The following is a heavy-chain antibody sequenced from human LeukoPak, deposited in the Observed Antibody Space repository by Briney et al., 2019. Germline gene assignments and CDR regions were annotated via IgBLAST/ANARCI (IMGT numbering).Heavy chain of an antibody. Sequence: PGKGLEWVSGINWNSDNIGYADSVKGRFTISRDDAKNSLFLQMNSLRTEDTALYYCARASYYYDTAGLGAVDIWGQGTMVTVSS. CDR2: INWNSDNI. V-gene: IGHV3-9*01. D-gene: IGHD3-22*01. J-gene: IGHJ3*02. CDR3: ARASYYYDTAGLGAVDI.